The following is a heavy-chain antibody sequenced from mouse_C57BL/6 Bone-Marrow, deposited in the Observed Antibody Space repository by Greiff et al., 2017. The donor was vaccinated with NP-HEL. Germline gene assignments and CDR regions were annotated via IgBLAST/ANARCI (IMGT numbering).Heavy chain of an antibody. V-gene: IGHV15-2*01. D-gene: IGHD2-4*01. CDR2: ILPSIGRT. Sequence: QVQLKESGSELRSPGSSVKLSCKDFDSEVFPIAYMSWVRQKPGHGFEWIGGILPSIGRTIYGEKFEDKATLDADTLSNTSYLELNSLTSEDSAIYYCARGGDYDGYYAMDDWGKGTSVTVSS. CDR1: DSEVFPIAY. J-gene: IGHJ4*01. CDR3: ARGGDYDGYYAMDD.